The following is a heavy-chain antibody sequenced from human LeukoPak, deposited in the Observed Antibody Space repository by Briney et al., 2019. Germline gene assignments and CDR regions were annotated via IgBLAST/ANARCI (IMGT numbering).Heavy chain of an antibody. CDR3: AKDRVWYGVATITKYFDY. CDR2: IYSGGST. V-gene: IGHV3-53*01. Sequence: GGSLRLSCAASGFTVSSNYMSWVRQAPGKGLEWVSVIYSGGSTYYADSVKGRFTISRDNSKNTLYLQMNSLRAEDTAVYYCAKDRVWYGVATITKYFDYWGQGTLVTVSS. CDR1: GFTVSSNY. D-gene: IGHD5-12*01. J-gene: IGHJ4*02.